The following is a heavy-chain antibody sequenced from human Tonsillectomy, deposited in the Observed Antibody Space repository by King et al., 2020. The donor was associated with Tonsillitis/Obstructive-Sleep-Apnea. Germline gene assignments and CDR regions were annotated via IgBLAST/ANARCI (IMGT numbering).Heavy chain of an antibody. D-gene: IGHD2-2*02. V-gene: IGHV3-21*01. J-gene: IGHJ6*02. Sequence: VQLVESGGGLVKPGGSLRLSCAASGFTFSSYSMNWVRQAPGKGLEWVSSISSSSSYIHYADSVKGRFTISRDNAKNSLYLQMNSLRAEDTAVYYCARDRGRLAYCSSTSCYSYYGMDVWGQGTTVTVSS. CDR2: ISSSSSYI. CDR1: GFTFSSYS. CDR3: ARDRGRLAYCSSTSCYSYYGMDV.